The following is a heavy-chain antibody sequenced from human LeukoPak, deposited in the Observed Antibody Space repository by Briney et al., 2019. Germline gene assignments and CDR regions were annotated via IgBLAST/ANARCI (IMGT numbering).Heavy chain of an antibody. Sequence: GESLKISCKGSGYIFTYYWIGWVRQMPGKGLEWMGIIYTGDSDTRYSPSFQGQVTISVDKSINTAYLQWSSLKASDTAMYYCARREGFDSSGSKGSFDYWGQGTLVTVSS. D-gene: IGHD3-22*01. CDR2: IYTGDSDT. J-gene: IGHJ4*02. CDR3: ARREGFDSSGSKGSFDY. CDR1: GYIFTYYW. V-gene: IGHV5-51*01.